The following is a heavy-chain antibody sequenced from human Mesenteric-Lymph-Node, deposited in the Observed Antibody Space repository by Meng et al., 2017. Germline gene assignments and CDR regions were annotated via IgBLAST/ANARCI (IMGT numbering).Heavy chain of an antibody. J-gene: IGHJ4*02. CDR1: GYTFTNYG. CDR3: ARVEVGITSGDY. D-gene: IGHD1-26*01. V-gene: IGHV1-18*01. CDR2: INAYNGDT. Sequence: QAQMVQSGGEVKKPGASVTVSCKASGYTFTNYGITWVRQAPGQGLEWMGWINAYNGDTNYAQTLQGRVTMTTDTSTSTAYMELRSLRSDDTAMYYCARVEVGITSGDYWGQGTLVTVSS.